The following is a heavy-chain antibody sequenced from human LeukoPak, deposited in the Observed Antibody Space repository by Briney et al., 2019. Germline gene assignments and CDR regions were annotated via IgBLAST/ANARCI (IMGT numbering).Heavy chain of an antibody. J-gene: IGHJ5*02. CDR1: GYTFTSYY. CDR3: ARGSSDYYGSGSYYNAESDWFDP. V-gene: IGHV1-46*01. CDR2: INPSGGST. Sequence: ASVKVSCKASGYTFTSYYLHWVRQAPGQGLEWMGIINPSGGSTTYAQKFQGRVTMTRDMSTRTDYMELSSLRSEDTAVYYCARGSSDYYGSGSYYNAESDWFDPWGRGTLVTVSS. D-gene: IGHD3-10*01.